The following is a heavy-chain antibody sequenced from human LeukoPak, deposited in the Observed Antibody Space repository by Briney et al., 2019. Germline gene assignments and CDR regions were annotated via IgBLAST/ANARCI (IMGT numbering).Heavy chain of an antibody. V-gene: IGHV3-74*01. CDR2: INSDGSWT. J-gene: IGHJ4*02. CDR1: GSYW. D-gene: IGHD4-17*01. CDR3: AKAAYGDYTPFDY. Sequence: PGGSLRLSCAASGSYWMHWVRQAPGKGLVWVSHINSDGSWTSYADSVKGRFTISRDNSKKTLYLQMNSLRAEDTAVYYCAKAAYGDYTPFDYWGQGTLVTVSS.